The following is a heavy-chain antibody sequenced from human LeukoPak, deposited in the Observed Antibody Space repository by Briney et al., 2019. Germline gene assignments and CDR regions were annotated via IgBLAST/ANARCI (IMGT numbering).Heavy chain of an antibody. CDR3: ARRSGIAVAGAFDY. D-gene: IGHD6-19*01. CDR1: GFTFSNYA. J-gene: IGHJ4*02. Sequence: GGSLRLSCAASGFTFSNYAMRWVRQAPGKGLEWVSGISGSGDSTYYANSVKGRFTISRDNSKNTLYLQMNSLRAEDTAVYYCARRSGIAVAGAFDYWGQGTLVTVSS. V-gene: IGHV3-23*01. CDR2: ISGSGDST.